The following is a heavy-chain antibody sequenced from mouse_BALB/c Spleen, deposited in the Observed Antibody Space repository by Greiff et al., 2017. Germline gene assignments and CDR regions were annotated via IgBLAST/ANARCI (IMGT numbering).Heavy chain of an antibody. CDR2: IDPENGDT. J-gene: IGHJ4*01. CDR3: NEGYGSSYYYAMDY. CDR1: GFNIKDYY. V-gene: IGHV14-4*02. D-gene: IGHD1-1*01. Sequence: VQLQQSGAELVRSGASVKLSCTASGFNIKDYYMHWVKQRPEQGLEWIGWIDPENGDTEYAPKFQGKATMTADTSSNTAYLQLSSLTSEDTAVYYCNEGYGSSYYYAMDYWGQGTSVTVSS.